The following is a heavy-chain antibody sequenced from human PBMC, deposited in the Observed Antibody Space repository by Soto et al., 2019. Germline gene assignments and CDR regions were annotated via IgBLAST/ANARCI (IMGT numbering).Heavy chain of an antibody. CDR2: LHSGGDT. CDR3: ARDGPWYYVAGMVG. Sequence: EVQLVESGGGLVQPGGSLRLSCAASGIPVSSNYMTWVRQAPGKGLEWVSVLHSGGDTYYANSVKGRFTISRHASTNTLFLLMYSLTAEDTAVYYCARDGPWYYVAGMVGWGQGTMVTVSS. CDR1: GIPVSSNY. V-gene: IGHV3-53*04. D-gene: IGHD3-10*02. J-gene: IGHJ6*02.